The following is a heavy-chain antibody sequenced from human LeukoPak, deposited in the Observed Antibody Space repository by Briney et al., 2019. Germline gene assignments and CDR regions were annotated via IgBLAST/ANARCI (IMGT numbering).Heavy chain of an antibody. Sequence: GGSLRLSCTASGFTFGDYAMSWVRQASGKGLEWGGFIRSTAYGGTTEYAASVKGRFTISRDDSKSIAYLQMNSLKTEDTAVYYCTRVGGDIVVVHTRNYYYYYMDVWGKGTTVTVSS. CDR2: IRSTAYGGTT. CDR1: GFTFGDYA. D-gene: IGHD2-2*01. V-gene: IGHV3-49*04. CDR3: TRVGGDIVVVHTRNYYYYYMDV. J-gene: IGHJ6*03.